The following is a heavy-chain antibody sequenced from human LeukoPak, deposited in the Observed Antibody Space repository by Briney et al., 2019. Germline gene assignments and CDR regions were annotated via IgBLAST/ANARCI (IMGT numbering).Heavy chain of an antibody. CDR3: VGMGAPDFDY. Sequence: PGGSLRLSCSASGFTFSTYAMHWVRQAPGKGLEYVSAISGNGGSTYYADSVKGRFTISRDNSKNTLYLQMSSLRTEDTAVYYCVGMGAPDFDYWGQGTLVTVSS. J-gene: IGHJ4*02. D-gene: IGHD1-26*01. V-gene: IGHV3-64D*06. CDR1: GFTFSTYA. CDR2: ISGNGGST.